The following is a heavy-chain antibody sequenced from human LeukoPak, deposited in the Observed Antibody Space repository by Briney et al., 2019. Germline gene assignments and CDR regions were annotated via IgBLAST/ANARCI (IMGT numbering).Heavy chain of an antibody. Sequence: PGGSLRLSCAASGFTFSSYSMTWVRQAPGKGLEWVSSISSSSSYIYYADSVKGRFTISRDNAKNSLYLQMNSLRAEDTAVYYCARDSSKHSSGYYYPLPANYGMDVWGQGTTVTVSS. CDR3: ARDSSKHSSGYYYPLPANYGMDV. D-gene: IGHD3-22*01. CDR1: GFTFSSYS. J-gene: IGHJ6*02. CDR2: ISSSSSYI. V-gene: IGHV3-21*01.